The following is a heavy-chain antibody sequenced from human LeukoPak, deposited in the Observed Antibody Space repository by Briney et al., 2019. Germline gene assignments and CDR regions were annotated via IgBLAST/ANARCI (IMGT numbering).Heavy chain of an antibody. CDR3: ARWRGLQSEFDC. CDR1: GFIFSNAW. CDR2: IGLDGAQK. Sequence: GGSLRLSCSASGFIFSNAWMNWVRQAPGKGLECVATIGLDGAQKDFVDSVKGRFTLSRDNAKNSLFLEMNRLRVEDTAVYYCARWRGLQSEFDCWGQGTLVTVSS. J-gene: IGHJ4*02. D-gene: IGHD5-24*01. V-gene: IGHV3-7*01.